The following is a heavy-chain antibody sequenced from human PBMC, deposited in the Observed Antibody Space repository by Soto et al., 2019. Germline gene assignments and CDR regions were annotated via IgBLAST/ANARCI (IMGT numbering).Heavy chain of an antibody. CDR2: INHSGST. CDR1: GGSFSGYY. CDR3: ARGRRLWFGELRYYYGMDA. Sequence: QVQLQQWGAGLLKPSETLSLTCAVYGGSFSGYYWSWIRQPPGKGLEWTGEINHSGSTNYNPSLKSRVTISVDTSKNQFSLKLSSVSAADTAVYDCARGRRLWFGELRYYYGMDAWGQGTTVTVSS. J-gene: IGHJ6*02. D-gene: IGHD3-10*01. V-gene: IGHV4-34*01.